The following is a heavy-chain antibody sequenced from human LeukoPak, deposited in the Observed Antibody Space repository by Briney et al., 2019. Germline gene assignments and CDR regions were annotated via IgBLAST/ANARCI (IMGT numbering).Heavy chain of an antibody. J-gene: IGHJ3*02. CDR1: GGSISRYY. Sequence: SETLSLTCTVSGGSISRYYWSWIRQPPGKGPEWIGYIYYSGSTNYNPSLQSRVTISVDTSKNQFSLKLSSVTAADTAVYYCARRWGYCTNGVCYSDDAFDIWGRGTMVTVSS. V-gene: IGHV4-59*08. D-gene: IGHD2-8*01. CDR3: ARRWGYCTNGVCYSDDAFDI. CDR2: IYYSGST.